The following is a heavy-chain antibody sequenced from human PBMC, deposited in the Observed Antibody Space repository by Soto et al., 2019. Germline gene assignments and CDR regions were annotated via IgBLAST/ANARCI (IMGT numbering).Heavy chain of an antibody. CDR2: INAGNGNT. V-gene: IGHV1-3*01. CDR3: ASEVTVRGFDY. D-gene: IGHD3-10*01. J-gene: IGHJ4*02. Sequence: QVQLVQSGAEVKKPGASVKVSCKASGYTFTSYAMHWVRQAPGQRLEWMGWINAGNGNTKYSQKFQGRVTITRDTSASTAYMERSSLRSEDTAVYYCASEVTVRGFDYWGQGTLVTVSS. CDR1: GYTFTSYA.